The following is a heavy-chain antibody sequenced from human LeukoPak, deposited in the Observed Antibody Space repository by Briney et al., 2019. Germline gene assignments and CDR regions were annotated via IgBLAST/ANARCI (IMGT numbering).Heavy chain of an antibody. CDR2: ISYDGSNK. CDR1: GFTFSSYG. D-gene: IGHD5-18*01. V-gene: IGHV3-30*18. Sequence: GGSLRLSCAASGFTFSSYGMHWVRQAPGKGLEWVAVISYDGSNKYYADSVKGRFTISRDNSKNTLYLQMNSLRAEDTAVYYCAKVWIQLWLRGEDYGMDVWGQGTTVTVSS. CDR3: AKVWIQLWLRGEDYGMDV. J-gene: IGHJ6*02.